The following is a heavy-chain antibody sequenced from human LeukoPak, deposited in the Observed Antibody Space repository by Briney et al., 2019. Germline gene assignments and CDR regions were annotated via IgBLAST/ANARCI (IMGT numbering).Heavy chain of an antibody. J-gene: IGHJ6*03. CDR3: ARSLLAGASFRYYYYMDV. Sequence: GESLKISCKGSGYSLTSYWIGWVRQMPGKGLEWMGIIYPGDSDTRYSPSFQGQVIISADKSISTAYLQWSSLKASDTAMYYCARSLLAGASFRYYYYMDVWGKGTTVTVSS. D-gene: IGHD1-1*01. CDR1: GYSLTSYW. CDR2: IYPGDSDT. V-gene: IGHV5-51*01.